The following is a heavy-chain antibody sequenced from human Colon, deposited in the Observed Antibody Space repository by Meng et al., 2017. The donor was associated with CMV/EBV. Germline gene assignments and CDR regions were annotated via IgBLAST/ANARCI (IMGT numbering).Heavy chain of an antibody. D-gene: IGHD2/OR15-2a*01. CDR1: GFTFSSYE. J-gene: IGHJ6*02. CDR3: ARDLYCNIPTCPYGMDV. V-gene: IGHV3-48*03. CDR2: ISSRGDSK. Sequence: GESLKTSCAASGFTFSSYEMSWVRQFPGKGLEWVSYISSRGDSKQYADSVKGRVTITRDNAKNSPHLQMNSLRSEDTAVYYCARDLYCNIPTCPYGMDVWGQGTTVTVSS.